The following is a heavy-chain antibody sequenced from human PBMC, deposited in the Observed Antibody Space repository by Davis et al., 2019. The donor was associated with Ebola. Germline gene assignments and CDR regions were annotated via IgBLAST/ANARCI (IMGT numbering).Heavy chain of an antibody. V-gene: IGHV3-66*01. CDR2: IYSGGST. CDR1: GFTFSYYY. Sequence: GESLKISCAASGFTFSYYYMSWVRQAPGKGLEWVSVIYSGGSTYYADSVKGRFTISRDNSKNTLYLQMNSLRAEDTAVYYCARIRFLEWLQSDYWGQGTLVTVSS. CDR3: ARIRFLEWLQSDY. D-gene: IGHD3-3*01. J-gene: IGHJ4*02.